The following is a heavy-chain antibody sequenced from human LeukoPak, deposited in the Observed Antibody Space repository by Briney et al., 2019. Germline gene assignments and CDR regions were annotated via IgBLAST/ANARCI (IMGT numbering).Heavy chain of an antibody. J-gene: IGHJ4*02. CDR1: GFTFSSYG. D-gene: IGHD5-18*01. V-gene: IGHV3-33*01. CDR3: ARAGIQLWLTGGFDY. Sequence: SGGSLRLSCAASGFTFSSYGMHWVRQAPGKGLEWVAVIWYDGSNKYYADSVKGRFTISRDNSKNTLYLQMNSLRAEDTAVYYCARAGIQLWLTGGFDYWGQGTLVTVSS. CDR2: IWYDGSNK.